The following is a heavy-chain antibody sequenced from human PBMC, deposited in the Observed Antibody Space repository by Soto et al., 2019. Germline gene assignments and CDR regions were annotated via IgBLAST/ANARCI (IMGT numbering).Heavy chain of an antibody. CDR1: GGSISSDY. CDR2: IYYSGST. J-gene: IGHJ3*02. V-gene: IGHV4-59*01. CDR3: ASNIVAKTNAFDI. D-gene: IGHD5-12*01. Sequence: SETLSLTCTVSGGSISSDYLSWIRQPPGKGLEWIGYIYYSGSTNYHPSLKSRVTISVDTSKNQFSLKLSSVTAADTAVYYCASNIVAKTNAFDIWGQGTMVPVS.